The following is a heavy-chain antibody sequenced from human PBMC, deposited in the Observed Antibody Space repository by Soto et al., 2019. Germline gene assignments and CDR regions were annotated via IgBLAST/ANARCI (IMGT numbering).Heavy chain of an antibody. CDR3: ARKHLRFLEWSYGMDV. D-gene: IGHD3-3*01. CDR1: GYTFTSYG. Sequence: ASVKVSCKASGYTFTSYGISWVQQAPGQGLEWMGWISAYNGNTNYAQKLQGRVTMTTDTSTSTAYMELRSLRSDDTAVYHCARKHLRFLEWSYGMDVWGQGTTVTVSS. J-gene: IGHJ6*02. V-gene: IGHV1-18*01. CDR2: ISAYNGNT.